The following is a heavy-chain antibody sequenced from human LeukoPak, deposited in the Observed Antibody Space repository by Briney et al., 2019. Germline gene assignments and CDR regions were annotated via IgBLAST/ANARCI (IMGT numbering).Heavy chain of an antibody. CDR1: GFTFSSYS. J-gene: IGHJ4*02. CDR2: ISSSSSTI. CDR3: AKDLIVGCGGDCP. V-gene: IGHV3-48*01. D-gene: IGHD2-21*02. Sequence: GGSLRLSCAASGFTFSSYSMNWVRQAPGKGLEWVSYISSSSSTIYYADSVKGRFTISRDNAKNSLYLQMNSLRAEDTAVYYCAKDLIVGCGGDCPWGQGTLVTVSS.